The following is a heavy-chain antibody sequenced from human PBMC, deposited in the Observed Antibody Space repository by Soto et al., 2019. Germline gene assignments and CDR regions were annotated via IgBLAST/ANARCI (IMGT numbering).Heavy chain of an antibody. Sequence: EVQVVESGGGLVQPGGSLRLSCAASGFTISDHFIDWVRQAPGKGLEWVGRTKNIGNNYATEYAASVKGRFTISRDDSRNSVSLYRNRLKSEDTAVYVCARGGNEYRYWGQGTLVTVSS. CDR1: GFTISDHF. CDR2: TKNIGNNYAT. J-gene: IGHJ4*02. V-gene: IGHV3-72*01. D-gene: IGHD5-12*01. CDR3: ARGGNEYRY.